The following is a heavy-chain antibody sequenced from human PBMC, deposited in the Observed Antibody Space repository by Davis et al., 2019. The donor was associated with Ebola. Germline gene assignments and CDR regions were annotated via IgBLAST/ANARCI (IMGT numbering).Heavy chain of an antibody. Sequence: MPSETLSLTCTVSGGSVSSGSYYWSWIRQPPEKGLEWVGYIYYSGSTYYNPSLKSRVTISVDTSKNQFSLKLSSVTAADTAVYYCARGNNYDFWSGRKYGMDVWGQGTTVTVSS. D-gene: IGHD3-3*01. CDR1: GGSVSSGSYY. J-gene: IGHJ6*02. V-gene: IGHV4-61*01. CDR2: IYYSGST. CDR3: ARGNNYDFWSGRKYGMDV.